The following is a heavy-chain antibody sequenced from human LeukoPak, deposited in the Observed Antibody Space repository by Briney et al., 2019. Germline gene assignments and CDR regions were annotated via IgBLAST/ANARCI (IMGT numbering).Heavy chain of an antibody. Sequence: SETLSLTCTVSGGSISSYYWSWIRQPPGKGLEWIGYIYYSGSTNYNPSLKSRVTISVDTSKNQFSLRLSSVTAADTAVYYCAGGRITMIVEDYMDVWGKGTTVTVSS. V-gene: IGHV4-59*01. D-gene: IGHD3-22*01. J-gene: IGHJ6*03. CDR1: GGSISSYY. CDR2: IYYSGST. CDR3: AGGRITMIVEDYMDV.